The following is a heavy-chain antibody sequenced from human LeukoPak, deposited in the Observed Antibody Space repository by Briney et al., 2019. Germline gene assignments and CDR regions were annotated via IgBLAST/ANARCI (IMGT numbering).Heavy chain of an antibody. D-gene: IGHD3-22*01. J-gene: IGHJ4*02. V-gene: IGHV4-59*01. CDR1: GGSISSYY. CDR2: IYYSGST. Sequence: PSETLSLTCTVSGGSISSYYWSWIRQPPGKGLEWIGYIYYSGSTNYNPSLKSRVTISVDTSKNQFSLKLSSVTAADTAVYYRARGTPGDRSGYYRSLTFDYWGQGTLVTVSS. CDR3: ARGTPGDRSGYYRSLTFDY.